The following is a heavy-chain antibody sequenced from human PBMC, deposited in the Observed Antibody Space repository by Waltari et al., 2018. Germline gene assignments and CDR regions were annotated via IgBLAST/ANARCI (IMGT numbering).Heavy chain of an antibody. CDR2: IYYRGST. CDR3: ARQRGAVRGVMSEFDY. Sequence: QLQLQESGPGLVKPSETLSLTCTVSGGSLSSRSYYWGWIRPPPGKGLEWIGSIYYRGSTYYNPSLKSRVTISVDTSRNQFSLKLSSVTAADTAVYYCARQRGAVRGVMSEFDYWGQGTLVTVSS. J-gene: IGHJ4*02. D-gene: IGHD3-10*01. CDR1: GGSLSSRSYY. V-gene: IGHV4-39*01.